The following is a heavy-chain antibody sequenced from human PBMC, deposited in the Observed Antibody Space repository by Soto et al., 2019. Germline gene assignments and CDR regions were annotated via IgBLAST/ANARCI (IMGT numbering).Heavy chain of an antibody. D-gene: IGHD6-19*01. CDR1: GGSISSSSYY. V-gene: IGHV4-39*01. CDR3: AGSVGYSSGWYSSYNWFDP. Sequence: SETLSLTCTVSGGSISSSSYYWGWIRQPPGKGLEWIGSIYYSGSTYYNPSLKSRVTISVDTSKNQFSLKLSSVTAADTAVYYCAGSVGYSSGWYSSYNWFDPWGQGTLVTVSS. CDR2: IYYSGST. J-gene: IGHJ5*02.